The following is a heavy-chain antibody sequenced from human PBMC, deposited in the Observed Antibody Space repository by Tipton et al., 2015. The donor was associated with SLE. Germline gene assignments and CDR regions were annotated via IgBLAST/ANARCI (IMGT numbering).Heavy chain of an antibody. D-gene: IGHD6-6*01. CDR3: ARRGGYSTSSWYFGL. Sequence: TLSLTCTVSHTSFSTYSWAWIRQSPERGLEWIGYMSHSGSANYNPSLKSRVTISVDTSRNHFSLSLTSVTGADTAVYYCARRGGYSTSSWYFGLWGRGTLVTVSS. CDR2: MSHSGSA. CDR1: HTSFSTYS. V-gene: IGHV4-59*01. J-gene: IGHJ2*01.